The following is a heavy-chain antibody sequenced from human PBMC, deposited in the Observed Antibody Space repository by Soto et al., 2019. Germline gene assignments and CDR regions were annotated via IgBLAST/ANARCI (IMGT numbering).Heavy chain of an antibody. CDR1: GFTFSSYS. CDR3: ARGFLSDTAMEPDY. CDR2: ISSSSSYI. J-gene: IGHJ4*02. V-gene: IGHV3-21*01. D-gene: IGHD5-18*01. Sequence: GGSLRLSCAASGFTFSSYSMNWVRQAPGKGLEWVSSISSSSSYIYYADSVKGRFTISRDNAKNSLYLQMNSLRAEDTAVYYCARGFLSDTAMEPDYWGQGTLVTVSS.